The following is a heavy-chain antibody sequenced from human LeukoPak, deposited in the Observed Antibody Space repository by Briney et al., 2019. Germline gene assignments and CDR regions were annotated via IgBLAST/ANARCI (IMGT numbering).Heavy chain of an antibody. CDR2: ISSSGSTI. D-gene: IGHD5-24*01. Sequence: GGSLRLSCAASGFTFRDYYMSWIRPAPGRGLEWVSYISSSGSTIYYAGSVKGRLTISRDNAKNSLYLQMNSLRAEDTAVYYCARQAGSRDGYSLGDYWGQGTLVTVSS. CDR1: GFTFRDYY. J-gene: IGHJ4*02. V-gene: IGHV3-11*01. CDR3: ARQAGSRDGYSLGDY.